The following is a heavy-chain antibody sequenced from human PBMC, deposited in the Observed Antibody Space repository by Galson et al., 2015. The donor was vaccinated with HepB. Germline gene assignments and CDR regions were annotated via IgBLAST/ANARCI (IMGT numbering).Heavy chain of an antibody. CDR2: NIPLLGIT. D-gene: IGHD4-17*01. CDR3: ARWKGYGAYYLDH. V-gene: IGHV1-69*02. J-gene: IGHJ4*02. Sequence: SVKVACKASGGTFDRDTINWVRQAPGQGLAWMGRNIPLLGITNYVQNLQGRVTITADRSTTTGYMELSSLRSEDTAVYYCARWKGYGAYYLDHWGQGTRVTVSS. CDR1: GGTFDRDT.